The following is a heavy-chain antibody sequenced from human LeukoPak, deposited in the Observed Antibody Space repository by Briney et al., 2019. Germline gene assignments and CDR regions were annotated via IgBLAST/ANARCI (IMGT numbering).Heavy chain of an antibody. J-gene: IGHJ4*02. CDR1: GYTFTAYY. V-gene: IGHV1-2*02. CDR2: INPNSGGT. Sequence: ASVKVSCQASGYTFTAYYMHWVRQAPGQALEWMGWINPNSGGTKYAQKFQGRVTMTRDTSISTAYMELSRLRSDDTAVYYCARDNTSGYYYYWGQGTLVTVSS. D-gene: IGHD3-22*01. CDR3: ARDNTSGYYYY.